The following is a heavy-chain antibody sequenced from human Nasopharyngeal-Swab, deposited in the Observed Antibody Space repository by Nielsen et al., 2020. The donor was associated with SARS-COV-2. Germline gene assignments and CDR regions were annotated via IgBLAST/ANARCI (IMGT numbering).Heavy chain of an antibody. J-gene: IGHJ4*02. Sequence: ESLKISCAVYGWSFNNYYWSWIRKRPGKRLEWIGDINLSGRTNYNPSLKSRVTISVDTSKNQFSLNLNSVTAADTAVYFCSRGGVPSAMAYYFDYWGQGTLVTVSS. CDR2: INLSGRT. CDR1: GWSFNNYY. CDR3: SRGGVPSAMAYYFDY. V-gene: IGHV4-34*01. D-gene: IGHD2-2*01.